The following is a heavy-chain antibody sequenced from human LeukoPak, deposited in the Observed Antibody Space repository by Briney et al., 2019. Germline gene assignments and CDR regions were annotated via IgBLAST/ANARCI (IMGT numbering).Heavy chain of an antibody. CDR2: TYYRSKWYN. CDR1: GDSVSSNSAA. J-gene: IGHJ5*02. V-gene: IGHV6-1*01. Sequence: SQTLSLTCAISGDSVSSNSAAWNWIRQSPSRGLEWLGRTYYRSKWYNDYAVSVKSRITINPDTSMNLFSLQLNPVTPEDTAVYYCARESWDIEGYNWFDPWGQGTLVTVSS. D-gene: IGHD2-15*01. CDR3: ARESWDIEGYNWFDP.